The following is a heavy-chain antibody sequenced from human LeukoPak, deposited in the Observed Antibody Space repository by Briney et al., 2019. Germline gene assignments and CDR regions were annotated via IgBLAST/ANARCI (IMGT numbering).Heavy chain of an antibody. CDR2: IYYSGST. J-gene: IGHJ4*02. CDR1: GGSISSYY. Sequence: KPSETLSLTCTVSGGSISSYYWSWIRQPPGKGLEWVGYIYYSGSTNYNPSLKSRVTISVDTSKNQFSLKVSSVTAADTAVYYCARDSSTWWFDYWGQGTLVTVSS. D-gene: IGHD6-13*01. V-gene: IGHV4-59*12. CDR3: ARDSSTWWFDY.